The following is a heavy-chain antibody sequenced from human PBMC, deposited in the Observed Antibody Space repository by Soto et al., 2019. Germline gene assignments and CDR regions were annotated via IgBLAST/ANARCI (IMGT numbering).Heavy chain of an antibody. Sequence: GGSLRLSCAASGFTFSSYGMHWVRQAPGKGLEWVAVISYDGSNKYYADSVKGRFTISRDNSKNTLYLQMNSLRAEDTAVYYYANATPGGTPYYYYGMDVWGQGTTVTVSS. CDR3: ANATPGGTPYYYYGMDV. D-gene: IGHD1-1*01. CDR1: GFTFSSYG. V-gene: IGHV3-30*18. CDR2: ISYDGSNK. J-gene: IGHJ6*02.